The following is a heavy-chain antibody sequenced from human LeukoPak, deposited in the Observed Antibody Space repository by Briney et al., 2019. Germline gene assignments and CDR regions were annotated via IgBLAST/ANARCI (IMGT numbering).Heavy chain of an antibody. V-gene: IGHV3-9*01. CDR3: AKALRIAVAGWYFDL. CDR1: GFTFDDYA. Sequence: PGGSLRLSCAASGFTFDDYAMHWVRQAPGKGLEWVSGISWNSGSIGYADSVKGRFTISRDNAKNSLYLQMNSLRAEDTALYYCAKALRIAVAGWYFDLWGRGTLVTVTS. J-gene: IGHJ2*01. D-gene: IGHD6-19*01. CDR2: ISWNSGSI.